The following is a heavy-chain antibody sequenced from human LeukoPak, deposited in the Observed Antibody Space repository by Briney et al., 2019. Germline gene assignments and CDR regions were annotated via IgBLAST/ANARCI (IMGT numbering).Heavy chain of an antibody. CDR1: GGSISSGSYY. V-gene: IGHV4-61*02. D-gene: IGHD1-26*01. CDR3: ARAVGSSESNWFDP. J-gene: IGHJ5*02. CDR2: IYTSGST. Sequence: SETLSLTCTVSGGSISSGSYYWSWIRQPAGKGLEWIGRIYTSGSTKYNPPLKSRVSISVDTSKNQFSLKLSSVTAADTAVYYCARAVGSSESNWFDPWGQGTLATVSS.